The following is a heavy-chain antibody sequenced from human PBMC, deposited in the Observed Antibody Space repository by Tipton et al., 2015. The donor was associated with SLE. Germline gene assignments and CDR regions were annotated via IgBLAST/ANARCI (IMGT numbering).Heavy chain of an antibody. CDR1: GGSINSSTSF. CDR2: ISSSGST. V-gene: IGHV4-39*01. J-gene: IGHJ4*02. CDR3: ARYARRIPGYSRPFDY. D-gene: IGHD6-13*01. Sequence: TLSLTCNVSGGSINSSTSFWAWFRQPPGKGLEWIASISSSGSTYYNPSLKSRVTISVDTSKNQFSLKLSSVTAADTAVYYCARYARRIPGYSRPFDYWGQGTLVSVSS.